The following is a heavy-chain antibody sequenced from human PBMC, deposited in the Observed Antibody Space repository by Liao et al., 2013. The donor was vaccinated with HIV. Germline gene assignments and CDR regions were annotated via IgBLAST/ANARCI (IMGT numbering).Heavy chain of an antibody. CDR3: ARGQNYYGSGSYLSY. CDR1: GGSFSGYY. V-gene: IGHV4-34*01. D-gene: IGHD3-10*01. Sequence: QVQLQQWGAGLLKPSETLSLTCAVYGGSFSGYYWSWIRQPPGKGLEWIGEINHSGSTNYNPSLKSRVTISVDTSKNQFSLKLSSVTAADTAVYYCARGQNYYGSGSYLSYWGQGTLVTVSS. J-gene: IGHJ4*02. CDR2: INHSGST.